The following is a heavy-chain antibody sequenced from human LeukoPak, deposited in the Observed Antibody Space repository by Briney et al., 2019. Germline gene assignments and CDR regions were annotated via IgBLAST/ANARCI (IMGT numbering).Heavy chain of an antibody. Sequence: AASVTVSCTASGYTFTSYGISWVRRAPGQGLEWMGWISAYNGNTNYAQKLQGRVTMTTDTSTSTAYMELRSLRSDDTAVYYCARSRVYSNWFDPWGQGTLVTVSS. D-gene: IGHD2-21*01. CDR1: GYTFTSYG. CDR2: ISAYNGNT. V-gene: IGHV1-18*01. J-gene: IGHJ5*02. CDR3: ARSRVYSNWFDP.